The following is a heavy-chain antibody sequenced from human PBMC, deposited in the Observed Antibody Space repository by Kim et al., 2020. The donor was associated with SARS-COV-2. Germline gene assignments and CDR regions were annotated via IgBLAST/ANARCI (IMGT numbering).Heavy chain of an antibody. V-gene: IGHV1-69*04. D-gene: IGHD2-2*02. Sequence: SVKVSCKASGGTFSSYAISWVRQAPGQGLEWMGRIIPILGIANYAQKFQGRVTITADKSTSTAYMELSSLRSEDTAVYYCAAPKSDQLLYWFDYWGQGTLVTVSS. CDR2: IIPILGIA. J-gene: IGHJ4*02. CDR1: GGTFSSYA. CDR3: AAPKSDQLLYWFDY.